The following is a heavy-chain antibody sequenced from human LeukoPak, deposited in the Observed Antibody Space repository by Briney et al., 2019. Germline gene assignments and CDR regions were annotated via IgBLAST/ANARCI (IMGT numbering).Heavy chain of an antibody. V-gene: IGHV3-48*01. D-gene: IGHD2-21*02. J-gene: IGHJ6*03. CDR1: GFTFSTYT. Sequence: GGSLRLSCAASGFTFSTYTMNWVRQAPGKGLEWVSSISSIGSTIYYADSVKGRFTISRDNAKNSLYLQMNSLRAEDTAVYYCAREAVVVTAIGDYYYYMDVWGKGTTVTVSS. CDR3: AREAVVVTAIGDYYYYMDV. CDR2: ISSIGSTI.